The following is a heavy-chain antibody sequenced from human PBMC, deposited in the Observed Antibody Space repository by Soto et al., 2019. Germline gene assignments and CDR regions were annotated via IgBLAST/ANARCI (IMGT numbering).Heavy chain of an antibody. CDR2: IYYSGST. J-gene: IGHJ4*02. CDR1: GGSISSYY. V-gene: IGHV4-59*01. D-gene: IGHD6-19*01. CDR3: ARGTGLAVAGTGFDY. Sequence: PSETLSLTCTVSGGSISSYYWSWIRQPPGKGLEWIGYIYYSGSTNYNPSLKSRVTISVDTSKNQFSLKLSSVTAADTAVYYCARGTGLAVAGTGFDYWGQGTLVTVSS.